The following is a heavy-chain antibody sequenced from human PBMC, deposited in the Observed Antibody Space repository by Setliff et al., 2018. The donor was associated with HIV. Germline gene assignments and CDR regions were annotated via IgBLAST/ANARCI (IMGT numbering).Heavy chain of an antibody. CDR3: VRDTTSGWMLTS. CDR2: ISLDTRPI. CDR1: GFSFSSFG. V-gene: IGHV3-48*04. J-gene: IGHJ4*02. D-gene: IGHD6-25*01. Sequence: GGSLRLSCAASGFSFSSFGMNWVRQAPGKGLEWISYISLDTRPIYYADSVRGRFTVSRDNAGASLFLQMNSLRAEDTAIYYCVRDTTSGWMLTSWGQGTLVTVSS.